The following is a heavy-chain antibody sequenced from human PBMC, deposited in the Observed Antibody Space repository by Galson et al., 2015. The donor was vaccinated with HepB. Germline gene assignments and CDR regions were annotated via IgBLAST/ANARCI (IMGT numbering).Heavy chain of an antibody. D-gene: IGHD2-21*02. Sequence: SLRLSCAASGFTFSSYWMHWVRQAPGKGLVWVSRFNSDGSSTSYADSVKGRFTISRDNAKNTLYLQMNSLRAEDTAVYYCARGSSYCFPDWGQGTLVTVSS. V-gene: IGHV3-74*01. J-gene: IGHJ4*02. CDR1: GFTFSSYW. CDR3: ARGSSYCFPD. CDR2: FNSDGSST.